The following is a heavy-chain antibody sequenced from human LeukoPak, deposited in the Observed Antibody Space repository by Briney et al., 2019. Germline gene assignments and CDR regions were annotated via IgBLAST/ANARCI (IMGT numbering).Heavy chain of an antibody. CDR2: FDPEDGET. J-gene: IGHJ4*02. D-gene: IGHD6-19*01. V-gene: IGHV1-24*01. CDR1: GYTLTELS. CDR3: ARAPEGRSVAGTLYFDY. Sequence: GASVKVSCKVSGYTLTELSMHWVRQAPGKGLEWMGGFDPEDGETIYAQKFQGRVTITADESTSTAYMELSSLRSEDTAVYYCARAPEGRSVAGTLYFDYWGQGTLVTVSS.